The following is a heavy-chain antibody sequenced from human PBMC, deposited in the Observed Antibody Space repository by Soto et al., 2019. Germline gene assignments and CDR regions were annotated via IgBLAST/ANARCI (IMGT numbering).Heavy chain of an antibody. Sequence: QITLKESGPTLVKPTQTLTLTCTFSGFSLSTDGVGVGWIRQPPGKALEWLALIYWDEDQRYSPSLKTRLTITKDTSKNQVVLTMTNMDPVDTATYYCAHAYGGTSWPNDAFDVWGQGTVVTVSS. CDR1: GFSLSTDGVG. D-gene: IGHD2-2*01. J-gene: IGHJ3*01. CDR3: AHAYGGTSWPNDAFDV. CDR2: IYWDEDQ. V-gene: IGHV2-5*02.